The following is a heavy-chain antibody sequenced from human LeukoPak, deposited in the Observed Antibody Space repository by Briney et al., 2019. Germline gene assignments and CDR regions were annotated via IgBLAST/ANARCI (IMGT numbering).Heavy chain of an antibody. CDR1: GFTFSNGG. Sequence: GGSLRLSCAASGFTFSNGGMSWVRQAPGGGREWFGRFKSKTDGRTTDYAAHVKGRFTIPRDDSTNTLYLQMNSLKTEDTAVYHCTTEVSYGDDDYSGQGPLVTVSS. D-gene: IGHD4-17*01. V-gene: IGHV3-15*01. CDR3: TTEVSYGDDDY. J-gene: IGHJ4*02. CDR2: FKSKTDGRTT.